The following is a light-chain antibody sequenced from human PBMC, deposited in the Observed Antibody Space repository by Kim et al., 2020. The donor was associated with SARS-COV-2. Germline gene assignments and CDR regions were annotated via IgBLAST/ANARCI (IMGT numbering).Light chain of an antibody. V-gene: IGKV1-27*01. CDR3: QRYNSVPQA. CDR2: SAS. CDR1: QTISNF. J-gene: IGKJ1*01. Sequence: AAVGDRVHINCRASQTISNFLAWVQQKPGMVPKLLIYSASTVHSGVPSRFSGSGSGTHFTLTISSLQPEDVATYYCQRYNSVPQAFGQGTKVDIK.